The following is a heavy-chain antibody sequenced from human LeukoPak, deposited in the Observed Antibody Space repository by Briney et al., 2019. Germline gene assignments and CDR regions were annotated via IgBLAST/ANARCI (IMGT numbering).Heavy chain of an antibody. CDR2: IYYSGST. J-gene: IGHJ4*02. D-gene: IGHD3-22*01. Sequence: SETLSLTCTVSGGSISSYCWSWIRQPPGKGLEWIGYIYYSGSTNYNPSLKSRVTISVDTSKNQFSLKLSSVTAADTAVYYCARVHDSSLHLDYWGQGTLVTVSS. V-gene: IGHV4-59*01. CDR3: ARVHDSSLHLDY. CDR1: GGSISSYC.